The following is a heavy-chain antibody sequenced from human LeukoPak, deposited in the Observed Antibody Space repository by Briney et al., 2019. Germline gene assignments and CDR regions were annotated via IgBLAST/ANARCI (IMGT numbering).Heavy chain of an antibody. J-gene: IGHJ5*02. D-gene: IGHD6-19*01. V-gene: IGHV3-21*01. CDR1: GFTLSPYG. Sequence: GGSLRLSCAASGFTLSPYGMNWVRQAPGKGLEWVSAISSSSTYIYYADSVKGRFNISRDNSKSTLFLQMDSLRVEDTAVYYCARGGIAVAGDDLWGQGTLVTVSA. CDR2: ISSSSTYI. CDR3: ARGGIAVAGDDL.